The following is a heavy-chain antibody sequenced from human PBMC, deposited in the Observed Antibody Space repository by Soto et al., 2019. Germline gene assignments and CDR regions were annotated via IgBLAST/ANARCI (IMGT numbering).Heavy chain of an antibody. CDR1: GFTFSSYD. D-gene: IGHD4-17*01. CDR2: IGTAGDT. CDR3: ARGVATVTTFAFDI. J-gene: IGHJ3*02. V-gene: IGHV3-13*01. Sequence: GGSLRLSCAASGFTFSSYDMHWVRQATGKGLEWVSAIGTAGDTYYPGSVKGRFTISRENAKNSLYLQMNSLRAGDTAVYYCARGVATVTTFAFDIWGQGTMVTVSS.